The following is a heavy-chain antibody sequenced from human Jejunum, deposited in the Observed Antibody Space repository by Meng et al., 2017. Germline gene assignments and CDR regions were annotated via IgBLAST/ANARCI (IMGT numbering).Heavy chain of an antibody. CDR3: GDITSGY. Sequence: EVQLEESGGGLVQPGGSLRLSCAASGFTFSSRWMHWVRQAPGKGLVWVSFINSDGSSTVYADSVKGRFTISRDNAKNTLYLQMNDLRAEDTALYYCGDITSGYWGRGTLVTVSS. CDR2: INSDGSST. D-gene: IGHD3-10*01. V-gene: IGHV3-74*02. CDR1: GFTFSSRW. J-gene: IGHJ4*02.